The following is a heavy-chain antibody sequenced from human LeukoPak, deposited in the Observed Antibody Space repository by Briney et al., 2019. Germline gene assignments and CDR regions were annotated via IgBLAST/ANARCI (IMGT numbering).Heavy chain of an antibody. V-gene: IGHV3-11*01. J-gene: IGHJ6*02. CDR3: ARESVVVPAAMECYYYGMDV. CDR2: ISSSGSTI. CDR1: GFTFSDYY. D-gene: IGHD2-2*01. Sequence: TTGGSLRLSCAASGFTFSDYYMSWIRQAPGKGLEWVSYISSSGSTIYYADSVKGRFTISRDNAKNSLYLQMNSLRAEDTAVYYCARESVVVPAAMECYYYGMDVWGQGTTVTVSS.